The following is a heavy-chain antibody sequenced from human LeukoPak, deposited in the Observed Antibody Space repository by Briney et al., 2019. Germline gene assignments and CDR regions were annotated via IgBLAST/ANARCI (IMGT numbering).Heavy chain of an antibody. CDR2: INPNSGAT. CDR1: GYTFTGYY. V-gene: IGHV1-2*02. D-gene: IGHD3-3*01. CDR3: ATHTIFGVVTYAFHI. J-gene: IGHJ3*02. Sequence: ASVKVSCKASGYTFTGYYLHWVRQAPGQGLEWMGWINPNSGATNYAQDFQGRVTMTEDTSTDTAYMELSGLTSEDTAMYYCATHTIFGVVTYAFHIWGRGTLVTVSS.